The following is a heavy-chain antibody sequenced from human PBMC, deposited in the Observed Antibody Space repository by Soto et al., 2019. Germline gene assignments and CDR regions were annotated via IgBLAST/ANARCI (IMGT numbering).Heavy chain of an antibody. D-gene: IGHD4-17*01. Sequence: GASVKVSCKASGYTFTSYGISWVRQAPGQGLEWMGWISAYNGNTNYAQKLQGRVTMTRDTSTSTAYMELSSLRSEDTAVYYCAGTDYGDYAPAYYGMDVWGQGTTVTVSS. CDR2: ISAYNGNT. V-gene: IGHV1-18*01. CDR3: AGTDYGDYAPAYYGMDV. CDR1: GYTFTSYG. J-gene: IGHJ6*02.